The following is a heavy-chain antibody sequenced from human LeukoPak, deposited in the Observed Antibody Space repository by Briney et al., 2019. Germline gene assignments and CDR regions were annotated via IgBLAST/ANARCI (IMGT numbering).Heavy chain of an antibody. J-gene: IGHJ6*02. Sequence: ASVKVSCKASGYTFTSYDINWVRQATGQGLEWMGWMNPNSGNTGYAQKSQGRVTMTRNTSISTAYMELSSLRSEDTAVYYCARASRGSHMGIYYGMDVWGQGTTVTVSS. CDR3: ARASRGSHMGIYYGMDV. V-gene: IGHV1-8*01. D-gene: IGHD2-21*01. CDR1: GYTFTSYD. CDR2: MNPNSGNT.